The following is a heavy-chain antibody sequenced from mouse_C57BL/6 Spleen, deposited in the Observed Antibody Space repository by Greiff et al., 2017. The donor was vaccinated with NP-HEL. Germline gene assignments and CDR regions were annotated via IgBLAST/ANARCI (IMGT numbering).Heavy chain of an antibody. Sequence: VQLQQSVAELVRPGASVKLSCTASGFNIKNTYMPWVKQRPEQGLEWIGRIDPANGNTKYAPKFQGKATITADTSSNTAYLQLSSLTSEDTAIYYCARSEGFDYWGQGTTLTVSS. CDR3: ARSEGFDY. CDR1: GFNIKNTY. J-gene: IGHJ2*01. V-gene: IGHV14-3*01. CDR2: IDPANGNT.